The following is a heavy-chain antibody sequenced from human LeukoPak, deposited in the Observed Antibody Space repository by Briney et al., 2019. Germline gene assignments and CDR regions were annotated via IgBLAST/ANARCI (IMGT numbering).Heavy chain of an antibody. CDR2: ISGSGDNT. CDR1: GSTFSSYA. CDR3: AKGSYYDSSGSFYSDY. J-gene: IGHJ4*02. Sequence: PGGSLRLSCAASGSTFSSYAMSWVRQAPGKGLEWVSGISGSGDNTYYADSVKGRFTISRDNSKNTLYVQVNSLGTEDTAAYYCAKGSYYDSSGSFYSDYWGQGTLVTVSS. D-gene: IGHD3-22*01. V-gene: IGHV3-23*01.